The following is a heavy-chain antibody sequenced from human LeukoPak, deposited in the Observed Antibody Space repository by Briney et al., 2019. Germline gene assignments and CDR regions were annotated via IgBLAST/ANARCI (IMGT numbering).Heavy chain of an antibody. CDR1: GGSISSGGYY. CDR2: IYHSGST. Sequence: SETLSLTCTVSGGSISSGGYYWSWIRQPPGKGLEWIGYIYHSGSTYYNPSLKSRVTISVDRSKNQFSLKLSSVTAADTAVYYCARDRGGPLDYWGQGTLVTVSS. V-gene: IGHV4-30-2*01. CDR3: ARDRGGPLDY. J-gene: IGHJ4*02. D-gene: IGHD3-10*01.